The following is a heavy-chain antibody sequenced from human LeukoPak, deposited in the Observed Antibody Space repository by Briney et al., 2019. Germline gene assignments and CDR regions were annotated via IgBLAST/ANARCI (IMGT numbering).Heavy chain of an antibody. Sequence: GGSLRLSCVGTGFTFSSYPMNWVRQAPGKGLEWASHISRDGNAESTVDAPRGRFATSRDNAKNTVFLLINSLRVEHTSVYHCARDSVDGPFVISLDLWGQGALVTVS. D-gene: IGHD3-10*01. CDR2: ISRDGNAE. J-gene: IGHJ4*02. CDR1: GFTFSSYP. V-gene: IGHV3-7*01. CDR3: ARDSVDGPFVISLDL.